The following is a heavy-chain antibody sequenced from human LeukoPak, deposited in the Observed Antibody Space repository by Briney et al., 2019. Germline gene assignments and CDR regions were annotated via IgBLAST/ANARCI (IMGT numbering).Heavy chain of an antibody. Sequence: GGSLRLSCAASGFTLSTYSMNWVRQAPGKGLEWVSSISSSATYMYYADSAKGRFTISRDNAKNSLYLQMNSLRAEDTAVYYCARGGVGLVIIPGWEYDYYGLDVWGQGTTVTVSS. J-gene: IGHJ6*02. CDR1: GFTLSTYS. V-gene: IGHV3-21*01. D-gene: IGHD3/OR15-3a*01. CDR3: ARGGVGLVIIPGWEYDYYGLDV. CDR2: ISSSATYM.